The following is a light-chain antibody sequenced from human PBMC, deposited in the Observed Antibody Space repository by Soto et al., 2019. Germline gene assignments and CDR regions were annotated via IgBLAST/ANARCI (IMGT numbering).Light chain of an antibody. J-gene: IGKJ2*01. V-gene: IGKV1-39*01. Sequence: DIQMTQSPSSLSASVGDRVTITCRASQSISTYLSWYHRKPGKAPRLLMSAASNLQSGVPSRFSGRGSGTDFTLTISSLQPEDFATYYCQQSYSIPYTFGQGTKLEIK. CDR2: AAS. CDR1: QSISTY. CDR3: QQSYSIPYT.